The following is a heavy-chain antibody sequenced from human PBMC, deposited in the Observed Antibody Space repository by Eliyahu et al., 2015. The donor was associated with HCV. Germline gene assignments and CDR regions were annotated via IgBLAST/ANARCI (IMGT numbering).Heavy chain of an antibody. V-gene: IGHV3-53*02. CDR3: ARDHYGDYGWFDP. Sequence: EVQLVETGGGLIQPGGSLRLSCAASGFTVSSNYMSWVRQAPGKGLEWVSVIYSGGSTYYADSVKGRFTISRDNSKNTLYLQMNSLRAEDTAVYYCARDHYGDYGWFDPWGQGTLVTVSS. CDR1: GFTVSSNY. CDR2: IYSGGST. D-gene: IGHD4-17*01. J-gene: IGHJ5*02.